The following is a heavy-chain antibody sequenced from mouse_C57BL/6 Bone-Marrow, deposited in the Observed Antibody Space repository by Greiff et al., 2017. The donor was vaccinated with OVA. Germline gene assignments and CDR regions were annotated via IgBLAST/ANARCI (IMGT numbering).Heavy chain of an antibody. V-gene: IGHV5-4*03. CDR1: GFTFSSYA. J-gene: IGHJ3*01. D-gene: IGHD2-1*01. CDR3: ATVTTNAY. Sequence: EVKLQESGGGLVKPGGSLKLSCAASGFTFSSYAMSWVRQTPEKRLEWVATISDGGSYTYYPDTVKGRFTISRDNAKNNLYLQMSHLKSEDTAMYYCATVTTNAYWGQGTLVTVSA. CDR2: ISDGGSYT.